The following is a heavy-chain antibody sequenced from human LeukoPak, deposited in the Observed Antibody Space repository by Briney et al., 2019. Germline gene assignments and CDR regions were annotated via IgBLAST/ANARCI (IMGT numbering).Heavy chain of an antibody. CDR3: AREMATIVNQLDY. CDR2: ISPYNGNT. V-gene: IGHV1-18*01. D-gene: IGHD5-24*01. Sequence: GASVKVSRKASGYTFTSYGISWVRQAPGQGLEWMGWISPYNGNTNYAQKLQGRVTMTTDTSTTTAYMELRSLRSDDTAVYYCAREMATIVNQLDYWGQGTLVTVSS. J-gene: IGHJ4*02. CDR1: GYTFTSYG.